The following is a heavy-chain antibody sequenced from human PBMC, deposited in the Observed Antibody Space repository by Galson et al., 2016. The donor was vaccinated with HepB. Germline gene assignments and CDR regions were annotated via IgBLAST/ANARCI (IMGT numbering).Heavy chain of an antibody. D-gene: IGHD3-16*01. V-gene: IGHV1-46*01. CDR3: ARAPIGGSTGDFDY. CDR2: INPSDGWT. Sequence: SVKVSCKASGYTFTRYDVHWVRQAPGQGLEWMAMINPSDGWTKFAQKFQGRVTVTTDASPRTAYMDLTSLRSEDTAVYYCARAPIGGSTGDFDYLGQGTLVTVSS. J-gene: IGHJ4*02. CDR1: GYTFTRYD.